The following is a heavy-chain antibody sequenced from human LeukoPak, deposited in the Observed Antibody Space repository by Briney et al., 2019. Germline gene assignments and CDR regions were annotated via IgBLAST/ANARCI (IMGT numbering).Heavy chain of an antibody. Sequence: ASVKVSCKVSGYTLTELSMHWVRQAPGKGLEWMGGFDPEDGETIYAQKFQGRVTMTEDTSTDTAYMELSRLRSEDTAVYYCATRVYYYGSGSYHFDYWGQGTLVTVSS. CDR2: FDPEDGET. CDR3: ATRVYYYGSGSYHFDY. D-gene: IGHD3-10*01. V-gene: IGHV1-24*01. CDR1: GYTLTELS. J-gene: IGHJ4*02.